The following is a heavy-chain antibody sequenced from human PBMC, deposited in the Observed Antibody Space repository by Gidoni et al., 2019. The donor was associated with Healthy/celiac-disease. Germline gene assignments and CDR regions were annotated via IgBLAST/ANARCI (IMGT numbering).Heavy chain of an antibody. D-gene: IGHD1-26*01. J-gene: IGHJ4*02. CDR1: GGTFSSYA. Sequence: QVQLVQSGAEVKKPGSSVKVSCKASGGTFSSYALSWVRQAPGQGLEWMGRIIPFLGIANYAQKFQGRVTITADKSTSTAYMELSSLRSEDTAVYYCARAASGSNSRRAYYFDYWGQGTLVTVSS. V-gene: IGHV1-69*04. CDR2: IIPFLGIA. CDR3: ARAASGSNSRRAYYFDY.